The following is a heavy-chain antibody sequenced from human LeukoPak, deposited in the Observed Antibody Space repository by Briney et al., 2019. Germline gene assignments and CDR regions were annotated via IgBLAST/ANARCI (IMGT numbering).Heavy chain of an antibody. CDR3: ARHDSSGWYYPFDY. D-gene: IGHD6-19*01. J-gene: IGHJ4*02. CDR1: GGSIRFSIYH. CDR2: IYYSGST. V-gene: IGHV4-39*01. Sequence: SETLSLTCTVSGGSIRFSIYHWGWIRQPPGKVLEWIGSIYYSGSTYYNPSLNSRVTISVDTSKNQFSLKLTSVTAADTAVYYCARHDSSGWYYPFDYWGQGTLVTVSS.